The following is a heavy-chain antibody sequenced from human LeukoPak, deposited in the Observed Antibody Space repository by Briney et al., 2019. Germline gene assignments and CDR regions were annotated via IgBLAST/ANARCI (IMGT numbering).Heavy chain of an antibody. D-gene: IGHD3-10*01. CDR2: IYHSGST. J-gene: IGHJ5*02. CDR1: GVSISRYY. Sequence: SETLSLTCTVSGVSISRYYWTWIRQPPGKGLEWIGYIYHSGSTNYNPSLKSRVTMSVDTSKNQFSLKLSSVTAADTAVYYCARAGYYYGSGYSDWFDPWGQGTLVTVSS. CDR3: ARAGYYYGSGYSDWFDP. V-gene: IGHV4-59*12.